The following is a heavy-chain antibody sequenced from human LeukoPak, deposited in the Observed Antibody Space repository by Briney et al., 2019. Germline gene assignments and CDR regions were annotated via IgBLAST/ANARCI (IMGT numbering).Heavy chain of an antibody. CDR1: GYTFTTYD. CDR3: ARGPNKSDGGNSGSAWFDP. CDR2: MNPNSGNT. J-gene: IGHJ5*02. V-gene: IGHV1-8*01. Sequence: ASVKVSCKASGYTFTTYDINWVRQATGQGPEWMGWMNPNSGNTGYAQKFQGRVTMTRNTSISTAYTELRSLRSEDTAVYYCARGPNKSDGGNSGSAWFDPWGQGTLVTVSS. D-gene: IGHD4-23*01.